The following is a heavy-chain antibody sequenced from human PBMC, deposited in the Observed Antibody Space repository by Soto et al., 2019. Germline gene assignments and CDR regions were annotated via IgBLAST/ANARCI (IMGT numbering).Heavy chain of an antibody. J-gene: IGHJ6*02. Sequence: QVQLVQSRGEVKKPGASVKVSCKTSGYSFTTYGISWVRQAPGQGLEWMGWISGYNGNTNYAQNLQGRVTMTTDTSTSTAYLGLRSLRSADTAVYYCAREGPAPFYYYGMDVWGQGSTVTVSS. V-gene: IGHV1-18*01. CDR1: GYSFTTYG. CDR2: ISGYNGNT. CDR3: AREGPAPFYYYGMDV.